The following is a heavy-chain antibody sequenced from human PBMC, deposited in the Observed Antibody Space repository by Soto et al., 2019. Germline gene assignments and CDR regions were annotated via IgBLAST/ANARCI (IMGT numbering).Heavy chain of an antibody. Sequence: PGGSLRLSCATAGFTFSSYAMHWFRQVPGKGLEWVAFTSSDESNKYYTDSVKGRFTISRDNSKNTLYLQMNSLRVEDTAVYYCARWLDGSGSFYLEYYNYGMDVWGQGTTVTVSS. CDR1: GFTFSSYA. V-gene: IGHV3-30-3*01. D-gene: IGHD3-10*01. CDR2: TSSDESNK. J-gene: IGHJ6*02. CDR3: ARWLDGSGSFYLEYYNYGMDV.